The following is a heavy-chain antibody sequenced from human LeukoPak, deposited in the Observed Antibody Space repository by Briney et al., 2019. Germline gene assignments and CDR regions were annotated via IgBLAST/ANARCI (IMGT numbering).Heavy chain of an antibody. D-gene: IGHD5-12*01. V-gene: IGHV3-9*01. CDR2: ISWNSGSI. J-gene: IGHJ4*02. CDR1: GFTFSSYW. Sequence: PGGSLRLSCAASGFTFSSYWMHWVRQAPGKGLEWVSGISWNSGSIGYADSVKGRFTISRDNAKNSLYLQMNSLRAEDTALYYCAKDPGYSGYGGPDYWGQGTLVTVSS. CDR3: AKDPGYSGYGGPDY.